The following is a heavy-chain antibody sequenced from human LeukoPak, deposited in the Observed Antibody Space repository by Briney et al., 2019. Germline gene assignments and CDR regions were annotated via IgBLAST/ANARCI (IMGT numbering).Heavy chain of an antibody. CDR3: ARTQERLGEWNYFDY. CDR1: GYSISSGYY. Sequence: SETLSLTCTVSGYSISSGYYWGWIRQPPGKGLEWIGSIYHSGSTYYNPSLKSRVTISVDTSKNQFSLKLSSVTAADTAVYYCARTQERLGEWNYFDYWGQGTLVTVSS. J-gene: IGHJ4*02. D-gene: IGHD3-10*01. V-gene: IGHV4-38-2*02. CDR2: IYHSGST.